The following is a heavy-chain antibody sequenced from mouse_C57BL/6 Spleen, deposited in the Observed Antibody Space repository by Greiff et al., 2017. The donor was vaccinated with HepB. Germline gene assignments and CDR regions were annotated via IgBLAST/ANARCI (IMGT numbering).Heavy chain of an antibody. CDR2: IDPSDSYT. Sequence: VQLQQPGAELVRPGTSVKLSCKASGYTFTSYWMHWVKQRPGQGLEWIGVIDPSDSYTNYNQKFKGKATLTVDTSSSTAYMQLSSLTSEDSAVYYCARCYYGRSYGYWYFDVWGTGTTVTVSS. D-gene: IGHD1-1*01. J-gene: IGHJ1*03. CDR3: ARCYYGRSYGYWYFDV. CDR1: GYTFTSYW. V-gene: IGHV1-59*01.